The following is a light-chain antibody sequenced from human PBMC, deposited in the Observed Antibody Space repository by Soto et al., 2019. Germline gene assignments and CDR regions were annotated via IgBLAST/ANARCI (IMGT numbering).Light chain of an antibody. CDR2: DAS. V-gene: IGKV3-11*01. Sequence: ETLLTPSASPRYFWRVERTTLPCGASQSVSSYLAWYQQKPGQAPRRLIYDASNRATGIPARFSGSGSGTDFTLTISSREPEDFAVYYCQQRSNWPPITFGPGTKVDIK. CDR3: QQRSNWPPIT. CDR1: QSVSSY. J-gene: IGKJ3*01.